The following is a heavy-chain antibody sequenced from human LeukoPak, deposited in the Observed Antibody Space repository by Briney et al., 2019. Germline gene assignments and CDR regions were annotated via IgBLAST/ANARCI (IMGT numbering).Heavy chain of an antibody. CDR3: ARGGGYYYPTNY. CDR1: GFTVSSNY. Sequence: GGSLRPSCAASGFTVSSNYMSWVRQAPGKGLEWVSVIYSGGSTYYADSVKGRFTISRDNSKNTLYLQMNSLRAEDTAVYYCARGGGYYYPTNYWGQGTLVTVSS. J-gene: IGHJ4*02. CDR2: IYSGGST. V-gene: IGHV3-53*01. D-gene: IGHD3-22*01.